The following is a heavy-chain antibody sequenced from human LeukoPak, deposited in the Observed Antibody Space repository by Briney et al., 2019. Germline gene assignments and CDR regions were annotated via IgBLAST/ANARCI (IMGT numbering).Heavy chain of an antibody. J-gene: IGHJ4*02. CDR1: GGSISSYY. D-gene: IGHD3-3*01. V-gene: IGHV4-4*07. CDR3: ARGAITIFGVVITLFDY. CDR2: IYTSGST. Sequence: SETLSLTCTVSGGSISSYYWSWIRQPAGKGLEWIGRIYTSGSTNYNPSLKSRVTISVDTSKNQFSLKLSSVTAADTAVYYCARGAITIFGVVITLFDYWGQGTLVTVSS.